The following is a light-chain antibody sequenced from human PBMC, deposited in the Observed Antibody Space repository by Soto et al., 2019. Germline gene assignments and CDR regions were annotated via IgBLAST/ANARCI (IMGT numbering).Light chain of an antibody. CDR2: AAS. V-gene: IGKV1-27*01. CDR1: QDISNF. J-gene: IGKJ4*01. Sequence: DIQMTQSPSSLSAFVGDTVTITCRASQDISNFLAWYQQKQGKVPKLLIYAASTLQSGVPSRFSGSGSGTDFTLTISSLQPEDVATYYCQKCKIAHFTFGGGTKVEMK. CDR3: QKCKIAHFT.